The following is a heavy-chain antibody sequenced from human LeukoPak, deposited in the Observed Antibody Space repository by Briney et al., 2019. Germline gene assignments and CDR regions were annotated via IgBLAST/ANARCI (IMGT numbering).Heavy chain of an antibody. Sequence: PGRSLRLSCAASGFTFSSYGMHWVRQAPGKGLERVAVISYDGSNKYYADSVKGRFTISRDNSKNTLYLQMNSLRAEDTAVYYCAKDLQHYGDYSYYYYGMDVWGQGTTVTVSS. CDR1: GFTFSSYG. D-gene: IGHD4-17*01. J-gene: IGHJ6*02. CDR2: ISYDGSNK. V-gene: IGHV3-30*18. CDR3: AKDLQHYGDYSYYYYGMDV.